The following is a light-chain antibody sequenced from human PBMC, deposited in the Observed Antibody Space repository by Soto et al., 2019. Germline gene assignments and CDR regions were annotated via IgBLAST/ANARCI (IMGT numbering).Light chain of an antibody. CDR1: QSVSSSY. CDR2: GAS. V-gene: IGKV3-20*01. J-gene: IGKJ5*01. CDR3: QQYVSSPPSIT. Sequence: EIVMPQSPATLSVSPGERATLSCRASQSVSSSYLAWYQQKPGQAPRLLIYGASSRATGTPDRFSGSGSGTDFTLTISRLEPEDFAVYYCQQYVSSPPSITFGQGARLEIK.